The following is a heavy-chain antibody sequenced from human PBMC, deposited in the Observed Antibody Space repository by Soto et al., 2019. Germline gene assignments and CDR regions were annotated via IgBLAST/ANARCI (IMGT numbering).Heavy chain of an antibody. CDR3: ARQWEGSMIEVVITGRGYFDY. D-gene: IGHD3-22*01. J-gene: IGHJ4*02. V-gene: IGHV4-59*08. CDR1: GGSFSPNY. CDR2: IYYAGTT. Sequence: LSLTCTVSGGSFSPNYWAWIRQPPGKGLEWIGYIYYAGTTSYNPSLKSRVSITLETSKSQFSLRLSSVTASDTAVYYCARQWEGSMIEVVITGRGYFDYWGQGNLVPVSS.